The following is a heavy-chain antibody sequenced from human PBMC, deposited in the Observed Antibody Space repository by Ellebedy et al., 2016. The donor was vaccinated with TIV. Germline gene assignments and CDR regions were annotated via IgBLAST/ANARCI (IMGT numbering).Heavy chain of an antibody. V-gene: IGHV4-38-2*02. J-gene: IGHJ3*02. CDR2: IYYTGTT. CDR1: GYSISSGYY. CDR3: ARGPVLYNFDAFDI. Sequence: SETLSLTCTVSGYSISSGYYWGWIRQPPGKGLEWIASIYYTGTTYYTPSLKSRVTISVDTSKNQFSLKLTSVTAPDTAVYYCARGPVLYNFDAFDIWGQGTVVTASS. D-gene: IGHD1-1*01.